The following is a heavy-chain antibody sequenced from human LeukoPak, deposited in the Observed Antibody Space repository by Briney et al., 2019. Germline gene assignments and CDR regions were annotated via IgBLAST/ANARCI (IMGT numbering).Heavy chain of an antibody. Sequence: GGSLRLSCAASGFTVSSNYMSWVRQAPGKGLEWVSVIYSGGSTYYADSVKGRFTISRDNSKNTLYLQMNSLRAEDTAVYYCAREMVYCSGGSCYVADYWGQRTLVTVSS. D-gene: IGHD2-15*01. CDR3: AREMVYCSGGSCYVADY. CDR1: GFTVSSNY. V-gene: IGHV3-66*01. J-gene: IGHJ4*02. CDR2: IYSGGST.